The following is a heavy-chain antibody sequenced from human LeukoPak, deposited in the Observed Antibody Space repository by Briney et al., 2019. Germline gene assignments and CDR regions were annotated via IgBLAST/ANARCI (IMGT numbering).Heavy chain of an antibody. CDR2: ISYDGNTK. Sequence: GGSLRLSCTVSGFAFRSNGMHWVRQAPGKGLEWVAFISYDGNTKYYGDSVRGRFTISRDNSKNTLYLQMNSLRPDDTTVYYCAKDLSTKWSLDYWGQGTLVTVSS. D-gene: IGHD2-2*01. J-gene: IGHJ4*02. V-gene: IGHV3-30*18. CDR1: GFAFRSNG. CDR3: AKDLSTKWSLDY.